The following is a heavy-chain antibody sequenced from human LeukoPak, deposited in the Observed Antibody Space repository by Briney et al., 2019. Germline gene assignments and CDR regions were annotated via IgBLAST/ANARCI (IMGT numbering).Heavy chain of an antibody. Sequence: GGSLRLSCAAPGFNVSGNYVTWVRQTPGKGLEWVSVIFNSDSTYYADSVKGRFTISRDNSLNTLYLQMDNLRPEDTALYYCVAVSRLIGGYWGQGILVTVSS. D-gene: IGHD2-21*01. CDR3: VAVSRLIGGY. J-gene: IGHJ4*02. V-gene: IGHV3-53*01. CDR1: GFNVSGNY. CDR2: IFNSDST.